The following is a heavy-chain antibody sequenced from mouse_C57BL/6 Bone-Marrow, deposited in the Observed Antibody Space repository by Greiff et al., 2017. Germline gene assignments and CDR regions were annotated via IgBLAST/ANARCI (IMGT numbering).Heavy chain of an antibody. CDR2: INPNNGGT. V-gene: IGHV1-18*01. CDR1: GYTFTDYN. D-gene: IGHD4-1*01. CDR3: ARSELAYAMDC. J-gene: IGHJ4*01. Sequence: VHVKQSGPELVKPGASVKIPCKASGYTFTDYNMDWVKQSHGKSLEWIGDINPNNGGTIYNQKFKGKATLTVDKSSSTAYMELRSLTSEDTAVYYCARSELAYAMDCWGQGTSVTVSS.